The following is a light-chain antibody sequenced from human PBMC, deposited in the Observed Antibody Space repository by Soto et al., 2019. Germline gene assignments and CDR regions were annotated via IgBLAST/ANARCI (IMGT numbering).Light chain of an antibody. CDR2: AAS. Sequence: DIQMTPSPSRPSASVGDRVTLTCRASQSIGYWLAWYQQKPGKAPNLLIYAASTLETGVPSRFSGSGSGTEFTLTISSLQPDDFATYYCQQYNSYSGYTFGQGTRLEIK. CDR3: QQYNSYSGYT. CDR1: QSIGYW. J-gene: IGKJ5*01. V-gene: IGKV1-5*01.